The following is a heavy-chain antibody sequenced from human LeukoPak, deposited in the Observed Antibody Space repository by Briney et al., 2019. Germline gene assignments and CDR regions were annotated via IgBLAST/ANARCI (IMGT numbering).Heavy chain of an antibody. V-gene: IGHV3-48*03. J-gene: IGHJ4*02. CDR3: AREYSDQLLWMALDY. D-gene: IGHD2-2*01. CDR1: GFTFSSFE. Sequence: GGSLRLSCAASGFTFSSFEMNWVRQAPGKGLEWISYINLNGDTIYYADSVKGRFTISRDNAKNSLSLQMSSLRAEDTAIYYCAREYSDQLLWMALDYWGQGVLVTVSS. CDR2: INLNGDTI.